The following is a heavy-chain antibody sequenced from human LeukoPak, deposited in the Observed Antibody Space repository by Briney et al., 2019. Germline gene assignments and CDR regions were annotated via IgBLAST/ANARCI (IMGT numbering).Heavy chain of an antibody. Sequence: PSQTLSLTCTVSGGSISSGGYSWSWIRQHPGKGLEWIGYIYYSGSTYYNPSLKSRVTISVDTSKNQFSLKLSSVTAADTAVYYCARDEALRGHSYGSFDYWGQGTLVTVSS. J-gene: IGHJ4*02. V-gene: IGHV4-31*03. CDR3: ARDEALRGHSYGSFDY. D-gene: IGHD5-18*01. CDR1: GGSISSGGYS. CDR2: IYYSGST.